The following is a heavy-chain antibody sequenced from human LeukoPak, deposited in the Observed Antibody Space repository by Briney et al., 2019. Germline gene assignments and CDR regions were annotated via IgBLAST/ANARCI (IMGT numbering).Heavy chain of an antibody. D-gene: IGHD2-21*01. CDR2: INWNGGST. V-gene: IGHV3-20*04. CDR1: GFTFDDYG. J-gene: IGHJ4*02. Sequence: GGSLRLSCAASGFTFDDYGMSWVRQAPGKGLEWVSGINWNGGSTGYADSVKGRFTISRDNAKNSLYLQMNSLRAEDTALYYCAKSKLWRGGYYFDYWGQGTLVTVSS. CDR3: AKSKLWRGGYYFDY.